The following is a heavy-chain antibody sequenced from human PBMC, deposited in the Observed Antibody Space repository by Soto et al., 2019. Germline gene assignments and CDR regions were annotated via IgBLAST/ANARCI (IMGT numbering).Heavy chain of an antibody. Sequence: ASVKVSCKASGGTFSSYAISWVRQAPGQGLEWMGGTIPILGIANYAQKFQGRVTITADKSTSTAYMELSSLRSEDTAVYYCARYIAVAGTGYYYGMDVWGQGTTVTVSS. CDR3: ARYIAVAGTGYYYGMDV. V-gene: IGHV1-69*10. J-gene: IGHJ6*02. D-gene: IGHD6-19*01. CDR1: GGTFSSYA. CDR2: TIPILGIA.